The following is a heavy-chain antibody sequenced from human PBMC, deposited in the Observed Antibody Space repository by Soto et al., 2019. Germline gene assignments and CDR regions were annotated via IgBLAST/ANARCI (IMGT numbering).Heavy chain of an antibody. Sequence: QVQLQESGPGMVKPSQTLSLTCTVSGGSISSGGYYWSWIRQHAGKGLEWIGYIYYSGSTYYNPSLKSRVTISVDTSKNQFSLKMSSVTAADTAVYYCARLVPLGTGIDYWGQGTLVTVSS. CDR2: IYYSGST. CDR3: ARLVPLGTGIDY. J-gene: IGHJ4*02. CDR1: GGSISSGGYY. V-gene: IGHV4-31*03. D-gene: IGHD2-8*02.